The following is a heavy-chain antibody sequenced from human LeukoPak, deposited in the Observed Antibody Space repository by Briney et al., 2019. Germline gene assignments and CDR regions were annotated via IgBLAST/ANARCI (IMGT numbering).Heavy chain of an antibody. Sequence: ASVKVSCKASGYTFTGYYMHWVRQAPGQGLEWMGWINPNSGGTNYAQKFQGRVTMTRDTSISTAYMELSRLRSDDTAVYCCATQAAALGYYYYMDVWGKGTTVTVSS. CDR3: ATQAAALGYYYYMDV. CDR2: INPNSGGT. J-gene: IGHJ6*03. D-gene: IGHD6-13*01. CDR1: GYTFTGYY. V-gene: IGHV1-2*02.